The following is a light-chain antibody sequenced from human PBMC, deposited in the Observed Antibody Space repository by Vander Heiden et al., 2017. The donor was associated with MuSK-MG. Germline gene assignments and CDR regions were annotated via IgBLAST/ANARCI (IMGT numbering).Light chain of an antibody. CDR1: SSNIGAGYD. CDR2: GNS. CDR3: QSYDSSLSGWV. Sequence: SVLTPPPSVSGAPGQRVTIPCTGSSSNIGAGYDVHWYQQLPGTAPKLLIYGNSNRPAGVPDRFSGSKSGTSASLAITGLQAEDEADYYCQSYDSSLSGWVFGGGTKLTVL. V-gene: IGLV1-40*01. J-gene: IGLJ3*02.